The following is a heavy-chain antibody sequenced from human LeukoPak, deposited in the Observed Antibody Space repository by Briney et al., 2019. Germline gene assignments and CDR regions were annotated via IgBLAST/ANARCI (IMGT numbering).Heavy chain of an antibody. Sequence: GGSLRLSCAASDFTFTHHGMNWVRQAPGKGLEWVSTISASGVTTHYADSVKGRFTISRDDSKNTLYLHMNSLRVGDTAVYYCAKDGATGSHNWLDPWGQGTLVTVSS. CDR2: ISASGVTT. CDR1: DFTFTHHG. D-gene: IGHD3-10*01. V-gene: IGHV3-23*01. J-gene: IGHJ5*02. CDR3: AKDGATGSHNWLDP.